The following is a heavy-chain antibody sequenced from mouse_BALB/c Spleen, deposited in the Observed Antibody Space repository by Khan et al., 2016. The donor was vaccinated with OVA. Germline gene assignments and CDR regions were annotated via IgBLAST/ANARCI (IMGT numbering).Heavy chain of an antibody. CDR1: GYSITSDYA. Sequence: EVQLQESGPGLVKPSQSLSLTCTVTGYSITSDYAWNWIRQFPGNKLEWMAYISYSGSTSSNPSLKSRISVTRDTSKNQFFLQLNSVTTEDTATYYCARRYYYGQWYFDDWGAGTTVTVSS. CDR3: ARRYYYGQWYFDD. CDR2: ISYSGST. D-gene: IGHD1-1*01. V-gene: IGHV3-2*02. J-gene: IGHJ1*01.